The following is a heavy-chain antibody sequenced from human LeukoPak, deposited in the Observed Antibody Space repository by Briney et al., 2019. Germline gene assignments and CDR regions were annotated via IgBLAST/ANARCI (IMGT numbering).Heavy chain of an antibody. J-gene: IGHJ4*02. CDR3: AKTMGAIDHDY. CDR2: ISGSGGST. CDR1: GFTFSSYA. Sequence: GGSLRLSCAASGFTFSSYAMSGLRQAPGKGVEWVSAISGSGGSTYYADSVKGRFTISRDNSKNTLYLQMNSLRAEDTAVYYCAKTMGAIDHDYWGQGTLVTVSS. D-gene: IGHD1-26*01. V-gene: IGHV3-23*01.